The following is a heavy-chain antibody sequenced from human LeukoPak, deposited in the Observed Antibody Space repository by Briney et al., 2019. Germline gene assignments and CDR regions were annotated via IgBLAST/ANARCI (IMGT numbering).Heavy chain of an antibody. CDR3: AKRSYCSGGSCSTKPPNYYFDY. D-gene: IGHD2-15*01. Sequence: PGGSLRLSCAASGFIFSNYGMNWVRQAPGKGLEWVAAISASGSATSYADSVRGRFTISRDNSKSTTYLQMNSLRAEDTAVFYCAKRSYCSGGSCSTKPPNYYFDYWGQGTLVTVSS. J-gene: IGHJ4*02. CDR2: ISASGSAT. CDR1: GFIFSNYG. V-gene: IGHV3-23*01.